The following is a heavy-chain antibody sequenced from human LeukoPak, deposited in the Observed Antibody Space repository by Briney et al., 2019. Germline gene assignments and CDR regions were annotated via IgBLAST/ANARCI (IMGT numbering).Heavy chain of an antibody. CDR1: GFTFDDYA. J-gene: IGHJ6*02. Sequence: GGSLRLSCAASGFTFDDYAMHWVRQAPGKGLEWVSLISGDGGSTYYADSVKGRFTISRDNSKNSLYLQMNSLRTEDTALYYCAKDPYDSSGSPPYYYYGMDVWGQGTTVTVSS. V-gene: IGHV3-43*02. D-gene: IGHD3-22*01. CDR2: ISGDGGST. CDR3: AKDPYDSSGSPPYYYYGMDV.